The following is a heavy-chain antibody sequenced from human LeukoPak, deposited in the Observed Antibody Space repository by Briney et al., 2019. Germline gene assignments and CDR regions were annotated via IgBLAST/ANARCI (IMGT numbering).Heavy chain of an antibody. Sequence: PGGSLRLSCAASGFTFSSYAMHWVRQAPGEGLEWVAVISYDGSNKYYADSVKGRFTISRDNSKNTLYLQMNSLRAEDTAVYYCARGHGDTTNAFDIWGQGTMVTVSS. D-gene: IGHD4-17*01. CDR2: ISYDGSNK. CDR3: ARGHGDTTNAFDI. J-gene: IGHJ3*02. CDR1: GFTFSSYA. V-gene: IGHV3-30-3*01.